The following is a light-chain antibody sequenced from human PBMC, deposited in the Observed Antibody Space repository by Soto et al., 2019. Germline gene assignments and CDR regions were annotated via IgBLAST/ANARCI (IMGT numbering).Light chain of an antibody. CDR1: QSVSSN. Sequence: EFLLTQSPCTLALSPGERATLSCRASQSVSSNLAWYQQKRGQAPRLLIYGASSRATGIPARFSGSGSGTEFTLTIGSLQSDDFEVYYCQQYNNWPRTFGQGTKVDIK. V-gene: IGKV3-15*01. J-gene: IGKJ2*01. CDR2: GAS. CDR3: QQYNNWPRT.